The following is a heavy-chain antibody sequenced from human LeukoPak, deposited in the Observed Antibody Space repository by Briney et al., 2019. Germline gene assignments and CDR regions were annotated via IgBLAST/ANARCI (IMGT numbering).Heavy chain of an antibody. Sequence: GASVKVSCKASGYTFTSCYIHWVRQAPGQGLEWMGIIHPSGGSTSYAQKFQGRVTMTRDTSTSTVYMELSRLISDDTAVYYCARDYCSSSSCYLGYWGQGTLVTVSS. J-gene: IGHJ4*02. CDR3: ARDYCSSSSCYLGY. CDR2: IHPSGGST. V-gene: IGHV1-46*01. CDR1: GYTFTSCY. D-gene: IGHD2-2*01.